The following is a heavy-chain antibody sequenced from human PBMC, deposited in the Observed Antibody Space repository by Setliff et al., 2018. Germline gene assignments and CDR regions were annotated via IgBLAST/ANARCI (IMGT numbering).Heavy chain of an antibody. V-gene: IGHV3-23*01. CDR1: GFGFSNYA. D-gene: IGHD3-22*01. CDR3: AKDSSYSMIVVVIPFDY. CDR2: VSGSGGST. J-gene: IGHJ4*02. Sequence: GGSLRLSCTASGFGFSNYAMSWVRQAPGEGLQWVSGVSGSGGSTYYTDSVKGRFTISKDNSKNTLYLQMNSLRAEDMAVYYCAKDSSYSMIVVVIPFDYWGQGTLVTVSS.